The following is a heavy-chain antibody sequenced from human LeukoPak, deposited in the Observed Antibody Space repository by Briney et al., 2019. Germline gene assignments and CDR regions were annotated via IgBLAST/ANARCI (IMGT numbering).Heavy chain of an antibody. Sequence: ASVKVSCKASGYIFSSYYMDWVRQAPGQGLEWMGIINPSGGSIRYAQKFQGRVTMTRDTSTSTVYMELSSLRSEDTAVYYCARGRNFYDSSGYYYEGDAVDIWGQGTMVTVSS. V-gene: IGHV1-46*01. CDR3: ARGRNFYDSSGYYYEGDAVDI. CDR2: INPSGGSI. D-gene: IGHD3-22*01. CDR1: GYIFSSYY. J-gene: IGHJ3*02.